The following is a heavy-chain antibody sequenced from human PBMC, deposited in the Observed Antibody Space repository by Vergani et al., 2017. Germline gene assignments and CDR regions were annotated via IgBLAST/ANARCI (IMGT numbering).Heavy chain of an antibody. J-gene: IGHJ6*02. CDR3: SYGMDV. V-gene: IGHV3-33*01. CDR2: TWYDGNNK. CDR1: GFTFNQYG. Sequence: QVQLVESGGGVVQPGRSLRLSCAASGFTFNQYGMHWVRQAPGKGLEWVAVTWYDGNNKQYADSVKGRFTISRDNSKSTMYLQMNSLRVEDTAVYFCSYGMDVWGQGTTVTVSS.